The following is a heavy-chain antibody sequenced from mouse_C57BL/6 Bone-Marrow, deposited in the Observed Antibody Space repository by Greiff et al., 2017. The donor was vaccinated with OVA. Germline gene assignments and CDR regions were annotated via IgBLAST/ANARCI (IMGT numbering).Heavy chain of an antibody. CDR1: GFTFSSYA. V-gene: IGHV5-9-1*02. D-gene: IGHD1-1*01. Sequence: DVQLQESGEGLVKPGGSLKLSCAASGFTFSSYAMSWVRQTPEKRLEWVAYISSGGDYIYYADTVKGRFTISRDNARNTLYLQMSSLKSEDTAMYYCTREGDYYGSRPYWYFDVWGTGTTVTVSS. J-gene: IGHJ1*03. CDR2: ISSGGDYI. CDR3: TREGDYYGSRPYWYFDV.